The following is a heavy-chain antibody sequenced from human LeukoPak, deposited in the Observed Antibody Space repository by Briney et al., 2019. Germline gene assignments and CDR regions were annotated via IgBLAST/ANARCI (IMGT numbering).Heavy chain of an antibody. J-gene: IGHJ4*01. CDR1: GFTFSSYS. Sequence: GGSLRLSCAASGFTFSSYSMNWVRQAPGKGLEWVSYISSSSSTIYYADSVKGRFTISRDNAKNSLYLQMNSLRPEDTALYYCSTDSRLLIYWGHGTLVTVSS. CDR3: STDSRLLIY. CDR2: ISSSSSTI. V-gene: IGHV3-48*01. D-gene: IGHD2-8*01.